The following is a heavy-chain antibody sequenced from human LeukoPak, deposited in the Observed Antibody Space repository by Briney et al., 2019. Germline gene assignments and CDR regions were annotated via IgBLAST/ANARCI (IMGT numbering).Heavy chain of an antibody. D-gene: IGHD3-10*01. CDR1: GFTYTDLA. Sequence: GGSLRLSCAASGFTYTDLAMNWVRQAPGKGLEWVANIKEDGTEKNYVDSVRGRFTISRDNAKNTLYLQMNSLRAEDTAVYYCARGHYCFYWGLGTLVIVSS. V-gene: IGHV3-7*01. CDR2: IKEDGTEK. CDR3: ARGHYCFY. J-gene: IGHJ4*02.